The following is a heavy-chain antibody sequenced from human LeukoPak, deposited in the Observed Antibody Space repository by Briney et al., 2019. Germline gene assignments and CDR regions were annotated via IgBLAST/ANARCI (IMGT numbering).Heavy chain of an antibody. V-gene: IGHV1-69*05. CDR2: IIPIFGTA. D-gene: IGHD4-17*01. CDR3: ARGATVTTFSSSQYYFDY. CDR1: GGTFSSYA. J-gene: IGHJ4*02. Sequence: SVKVSCKASGGTFSSYAISWVRQAPGQGLEWMGGIIPIFGTANYAQKFQGRVTITTDESTSTAYMELSSLRSEDTAVYYCARGATVTTFSSSQYYFDYWGQGTLFTVSS.